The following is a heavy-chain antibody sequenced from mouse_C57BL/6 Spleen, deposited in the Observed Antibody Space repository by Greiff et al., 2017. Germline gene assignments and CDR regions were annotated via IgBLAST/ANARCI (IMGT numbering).Heavy chain of an antibody. J-gene: IGHJ1*03. V-gene: IGHV5-4*01. CDR3: ARGGSYDGDWYFDV. CDR1: GFPFRSYA. CDR2: ISDGGSYT. D-gene: IGHD2-12*01. Sequence: EVQVVESGGGLVKPGGSLKLSCAASGFPFRSYAMSWVRQTPEKRLEWVATISDGGSYTYYTDNVKGRFTISRDNAKNNPYLQMSHLKAEDTAMYYCARGGSYDGDWYFDVWGTGTTVTVSS.